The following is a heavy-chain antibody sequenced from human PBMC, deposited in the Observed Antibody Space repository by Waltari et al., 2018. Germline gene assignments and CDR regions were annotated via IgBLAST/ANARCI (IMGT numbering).Heavy chain of an antibody. CDR3: AREYPYCSSTSCYGALH. Sequence: QVQLQQWGAGLLKPSETLSLTCAVYGGSFSGYYWSWIRQPPGKGLEWIGEINHSGSTNYNPSLKSRVTISVDTSKNQFSLKLSSVTAADTAVYYCAREYPYCSSTSCYGALHWGQGTLVTVSS. CDR2: INHSGST. D-gene: IGHD2-2*01. J-gene: IGHJ4*02. CDR1: GGSFSGYY. V-gene: IGHV4-34*01.